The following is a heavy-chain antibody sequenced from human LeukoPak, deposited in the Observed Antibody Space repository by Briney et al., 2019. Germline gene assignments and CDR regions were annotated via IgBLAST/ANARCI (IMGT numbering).Heavy chain of an antibody. CDR1: GVPFDDYY. Sequence: PSETLSLTCAVSGVPFDDYYWAWVRQTPGKGLEWIGEINHSGYTNDSPSLKSRVTLSIDTSRKQFSLNLRSVTVADAGIYFCTRMTTGHDYWGQGTLVTVSS. V-gene: IGHV4-34*01. D-gene: IGHD4-17*01. CDR3: TRMTTGHDY. CDR2: INHSGYT. J-gene: IGHJ4*02.